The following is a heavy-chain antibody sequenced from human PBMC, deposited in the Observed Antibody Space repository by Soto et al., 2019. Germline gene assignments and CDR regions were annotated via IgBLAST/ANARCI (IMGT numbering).Heavy chain of an antibody. V-gene: IGHV3-23*01. CDR2: ISGSGSST. J-gene: IGHJ4*02. D-gene: IGHD5-12*01. CDR3: AKDYGSRDGYNPFDY. CDR1: GFTFTSYA. Sequence: GGSLRLSCAASGFTFTSYAMNWVRQAPGKGLEWVSVISGSGSSTFYADSVKGRFTISRDNSKNTLFLQMNSLRAEDTAVYYCAKDYGSRDGYNPFDYWRQGTLVTVSS.